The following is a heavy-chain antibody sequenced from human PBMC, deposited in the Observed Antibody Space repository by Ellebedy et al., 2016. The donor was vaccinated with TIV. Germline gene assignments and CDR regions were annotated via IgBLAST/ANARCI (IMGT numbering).Heavy chain of an antibody. CDR3: VRARPYCGGDCFSFGN. D-gene: IGHD2-21*02. V-gene: IGHV3-74*01. CDR1: GFTFSSYW. J-gene: IGHJ4*02. CDR2: INTDGRHI. Sequence: GESLKISXVASGFTFSSYWMHWVRQAPGKGLAWVARINTDGRHIGYADSVRGRFTISRDNAKNTLYLQMHSLRAEDTAVYYCVRARPYCGGDCFSFGNWGQGSLVTVSS.